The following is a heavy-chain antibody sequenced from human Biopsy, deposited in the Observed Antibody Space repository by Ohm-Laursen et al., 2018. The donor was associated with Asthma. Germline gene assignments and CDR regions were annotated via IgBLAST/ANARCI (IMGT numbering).Heavy chain of an antibody. Sequence: SLRLSCAASGFAVSRDYMFWARQAPGKGLEWVSVIYSGGTSHTADSVRGRFTISRDYSKNTLYLQMHSLRAEDTAVYYCARGDSSNWSHYYVDYWGQGTLVTVSS. J-gene: IGHJ4*02. CDR1: GFAVSRDY. V-gene: IGHV3-53*01. D-gene: IGHD3-10*01. CDR2: IYSGGTS. CDR3: ARGDSSNWSHYYVDY.